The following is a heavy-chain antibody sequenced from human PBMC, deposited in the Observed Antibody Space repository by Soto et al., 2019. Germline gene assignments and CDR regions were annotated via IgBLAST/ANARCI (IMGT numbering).Heavy chain of an antibody. CDR3: ALRRVAYADF. V-gene: IGHV3-53*01. Sequence: LRLSCAASEYTVTNNEMSWVRQAPGKGLEWVSILYSGGNTYYADSVEGRFTISRDGSKNTLYLHMNSLRAEDTAVYYCALRRVAYADFWGQGTRVTVSS. CDR1: EYTVTNNE. CDR2: LYSGGNT. D-gene: IGHD2-2*01. J-gene: IGHJ4*02.